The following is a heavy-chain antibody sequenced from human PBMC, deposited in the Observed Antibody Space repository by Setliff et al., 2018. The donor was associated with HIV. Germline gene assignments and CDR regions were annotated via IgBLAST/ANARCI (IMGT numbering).Heavy chain of an antibody. CDR3: ARHRVSSGYWDDLYYFDY. D-gene: IGHD3-22*01. CDR2: IYSSGST. CDR1: GGSISISD. V-gene: IGHV4-4*09. Sequence: LSLTCTVSGGSISISDWSWIRQPPGKGLKWIGYIYSSGSTNFNPPLQSRVTISVDTSKNQFSLKLSSVTAADTAVYYCARHRVSSGYWDDLYYFDYWGQGTLVTVSS. J-gene: IGHJ4*02.